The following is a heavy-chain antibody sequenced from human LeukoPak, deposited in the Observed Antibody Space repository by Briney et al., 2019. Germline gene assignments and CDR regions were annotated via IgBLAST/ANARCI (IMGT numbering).Heavy chain of an antibody. CDR3: ARRATREAYYYDSSGYYPLDY. D-gene: IGHD3-22*01. CDR1: GGSISSSSYY. Sequence: SETLSLTCTVSGGSISSSSYYWGWIRQPPGKGLEWIGSIYYSGSTYYNPSLKSRVTISVDTSKNQFSLKLSSVTAADTAVYYCARRATREAYYYDSSGYYPLDYWGQGTLVTVSS. CDR2: IYYSGST. J-gene: IGHJ4*02. V-gene: IGHV4-39*01.